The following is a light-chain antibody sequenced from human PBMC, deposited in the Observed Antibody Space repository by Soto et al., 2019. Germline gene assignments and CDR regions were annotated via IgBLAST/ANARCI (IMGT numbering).Light chain of an antibody. CDR1: SSDIGGYNY. J-gene: IGLJ2*01. Sequence: QSALTQPPSASVSPGQSVTISCTGTSSDIGGYNYISWYQQHPGKAPKLMIYEVSKRPSGVPDRFSASKSGNTASLTVSGLQAEDEADYYCASYAVSSVVFGGGTKVTVL. V-gene: IGLV2-8*01. CDR3: ASYAVSSVV. CDR2: EVS.